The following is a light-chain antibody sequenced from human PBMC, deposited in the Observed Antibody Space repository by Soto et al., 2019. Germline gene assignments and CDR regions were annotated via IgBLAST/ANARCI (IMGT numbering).Light chain of an antibody. CDR3: QQSYSTPFT. CDR1: QSISSY. J-gene: IGKJ3*01. CDR2: AAS. Sequence: DIQMTQSPSSLSASLGDRVTITCRASQSISSYLNWYQQKPWKAPMLLIYAASSLQSGVPSRFSGSGSGTDFTLTISSLQPEDFATYYCQQSYSTPFTFGPGTKVDIK. V-gene: IGKV1-39*01.